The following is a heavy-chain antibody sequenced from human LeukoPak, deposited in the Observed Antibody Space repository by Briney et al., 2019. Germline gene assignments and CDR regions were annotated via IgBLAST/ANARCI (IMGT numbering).Heavy chain of an antibody. D-gene: IGHD3-22*01. V-gene: IGHV3-23*01. J-gene: IGHJ4*02. CDR1: GFTFSSYA. Sequence: GRSLRLSCAASGFTFSSYAMTWVRLAPGKGLEWVSTITGSGGSTYYADSMKGRFTISRDNSKNTLGLQMNSLRAEDTAVYYCAKSGSSGYYQGQLDSWGQGTLVTVSS. CDR3: AKSGSSGYYQGQLDS. CDR2: ITGSGGST.